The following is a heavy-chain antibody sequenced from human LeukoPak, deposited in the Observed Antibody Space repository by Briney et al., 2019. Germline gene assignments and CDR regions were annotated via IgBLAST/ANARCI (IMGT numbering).Heavy chain of an antibody. J-gene: IGHJ6*04. V-gene: IGHV3-11*01. CDR2: ISSNGRTM. D-gene: IGHD6-6*01. CDR1: GFIDYY. Sequence: GGSLRLSCAASGFIDYYMSWVRQAPGKGLEWISYISSNGRTMYYADSVKGRFTISRDNAKNSLYLQMNSLRAEDTALYYCARDFINLEYSSSSGLDVWGKGTTVTVSS. CDR3: ARDFINLEYSSSSGLDV.